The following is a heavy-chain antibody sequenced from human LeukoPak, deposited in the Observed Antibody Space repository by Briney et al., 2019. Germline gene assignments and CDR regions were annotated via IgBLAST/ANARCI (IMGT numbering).Heavy chain of an antibody. CDR1: GGSITGGSMSTYY. Sequence: TSETLSLTCTVSGGSITGGSMSTYYWSWIRQPPGKGLEWIAYVYYSGSSSYNPSLKSRVTISVDTSKNQFSLKLSSVTAADTAVYYCARAPPYSSGWYLSGPWGQGTLVTVSS. CDR3: ARAPPYSSGWYLSGP. V-gene: IGHV4-61*01. J-gene: IGHJ5*02. D-gene: IGHD6-19*01. CDR2: VYYSGSS.